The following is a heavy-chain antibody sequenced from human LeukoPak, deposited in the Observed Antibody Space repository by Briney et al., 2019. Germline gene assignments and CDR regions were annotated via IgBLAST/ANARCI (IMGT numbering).Heavy chain of an antibody. CDR3: AREQRSVGRYFDWLLVFDY. CDR2: IYTSGST. D-gene: IGHD3-9*01. J-gene: IGHJ4*02. Sequence: PSQTLSLTCTVSGGSISSGSYYWSWIRQPAGKGLEWIGRIYTSGSTNYNPSLRSRVTISVDTSKNQNQFSLKLSTVTAADTAVYYCAREQRSVGRYFDWLLVFDYWGQGTLVTVSS. CDR1: GGSISSGSYY. V-gene: IGHV4-61*02.